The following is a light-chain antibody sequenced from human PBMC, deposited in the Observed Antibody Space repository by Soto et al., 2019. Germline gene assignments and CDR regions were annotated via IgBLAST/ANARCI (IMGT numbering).Light chain of an antibody. CDR2: AAS. CDR1: QDISDY. J-gene: IGKJ3*01. Sequence: DIQMTQSPSSLSASIGDRVTITCRASQDISDYLAWYQQKPGKVPNLLIYAASTLQSGVPSRFSGSGSGTEFTLTISSLQPEDVASYYCHRYGGTPYTFGPRTKVDIK. CDR3: HRYGGTPYT. V-gene: IGKV1-27*01.